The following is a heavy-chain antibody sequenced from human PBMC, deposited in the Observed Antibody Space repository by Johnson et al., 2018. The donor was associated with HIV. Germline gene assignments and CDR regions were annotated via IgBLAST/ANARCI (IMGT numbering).Heavy chain of an antibody. V-gene: IGHV3-30*02. CDR3: AKDGGQNALDI. Sequence: QVQLVESGGGVVQPGGSLRLSCAVSGFSFSSYGMHWVRQAPGKGLEWVACIRYDGSKKYYADSVKGRFTISRDNSKNTLYLRMNSLRAEDRAVYYWAKDGGQNALDIWGQGTMVTVSS. CDR2: IRYDGSKK. CDR1: GFSFSSYG. J-gene: IGHJ3*02.